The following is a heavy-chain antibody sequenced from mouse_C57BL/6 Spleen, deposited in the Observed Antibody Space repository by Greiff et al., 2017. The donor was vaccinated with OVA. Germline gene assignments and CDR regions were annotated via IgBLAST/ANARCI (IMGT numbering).Heavy chain of an antibody. CDR1: GYTFTSYG. J-gene: IGHJ4*01. Sequence: QVQLKVSGAELARPGASVKLSCKASGYTFTSYGISWVKQRTGPGLAWIGEIYPRSGNTYYNEKFKGKATLTADKSSSTSYMELRSLTSEDSAVYFCAREGDGYYAMDYWGQGTSVTVSS. CDR3: AREGDGYYAMDY. V-gene: IGHV1-81*01. CDR2: IYPRSGNT.